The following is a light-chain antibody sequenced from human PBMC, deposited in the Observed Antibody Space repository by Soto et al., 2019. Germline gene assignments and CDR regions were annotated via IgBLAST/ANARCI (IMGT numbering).Light chain of an antibody. CDR3: AAWDDSLIGPV. Sequence: QSVLTQPPSASGTPGQRVTISCSGSSSNIGSYTVNWYQQLPGTAPKLLIYSNNQQPSGVPDRFSGSKSGTSASLAISGLQSEDEADYYCAAWDDSLIGPVFGGGTKLTVL. J-gene: IGLJ3*02. V-gene: IGLV1-44*01. CDR1: SSNIGSYT. CDR2: SNN.